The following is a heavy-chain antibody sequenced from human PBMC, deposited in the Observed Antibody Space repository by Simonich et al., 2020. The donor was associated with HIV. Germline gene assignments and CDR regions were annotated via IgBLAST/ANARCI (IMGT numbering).Heavy chain of an antibody. D-gene: IGHD6-6*01. CDR2: INPNSGGT. CDR1: GYTFTDWN. J-gene: IGHJ3*01. Sequence: QVQLVQSGAEVKKPGASVKVSCKASGYTFTDWNIHWVRKTPGHGLGWMGRINPNSGGTDDPQNVQGRVTITRDTSISTAYMDLRRLKSDDTAVYYCATHGPGSSSSALDVWGQGAMVTVSS. V-gene: IGHV1-2*06. CDR3: ATHGPGSSSSALDV.